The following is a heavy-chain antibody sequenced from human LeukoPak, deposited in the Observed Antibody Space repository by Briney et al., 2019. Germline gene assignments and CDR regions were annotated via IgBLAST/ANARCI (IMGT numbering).Heavy chain of an antibody. CDR3: AKGPLDYGDYNGLVYFDY. V-gene: IGHV3-23*01. J-gene: IGHJ4*02. CDR2: ISGSGGST. CDR1: GFTFSSYA. D-gene: IGHD4-17*01. Sequence: GGSLRLSCAASGFTFSSYAMSWVCQAPGKGLEWVSAISGSGGSTYYTDSVKGRFTISRDNSKNTLYLQMNSLRAEDTAVYYCAKGPLDYGDYNGLVYFDYWGQGTLVTVSS.